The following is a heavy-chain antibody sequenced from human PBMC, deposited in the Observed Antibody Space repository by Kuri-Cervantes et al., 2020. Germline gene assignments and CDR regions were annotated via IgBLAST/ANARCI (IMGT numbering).Heavy chain of an antibody. V-gene: IGHV4-30-4*01. Sequence: LRLSCTVSGGSISSGDYYWSWIRQPPGKGLEWIGYIYYSGSTYYNPSLKSRVTISVDTSKNQFSLKLSSVTAADTAVYYCARSYCGRTTCYPFFDNWGQGTLVTVSS. D-gene: IGHD2-2*01. CDR3: ARSYCGRTTCYPFFDN. CDR1: GGSISSGDYY. J-gene: IGHJ4*02. CDR2: IYYSGST.